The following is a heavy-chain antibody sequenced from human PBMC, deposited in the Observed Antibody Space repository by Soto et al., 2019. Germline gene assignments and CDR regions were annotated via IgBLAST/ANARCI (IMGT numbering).Heavy chain of an antibody. V-gene: IGHV3-66*01. CDR3: ARGGGAFCGDDCLRTFDI. J-gene: IGHJ3*02. CDR2: IYSGGST. CDR1: EITVSKTY. Sequence: EVQLVESGGGLVQPGGSLRLSCGVSEITVSKTYMSWVRQAPGKGLEWVSVIYSGGSTYYADSVKGRFTISRDNSKNTLXLQMNSLRGEDTAVYYCARGGGAFCGDDCLRTFDIWGQGTMVTVS. D-gene: IGHD2-21*02.